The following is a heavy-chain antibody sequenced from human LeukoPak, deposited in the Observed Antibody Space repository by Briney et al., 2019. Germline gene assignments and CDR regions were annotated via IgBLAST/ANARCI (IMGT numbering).Heavy chain of an antibody. J-gene: IGHJ4*02. V-gene: IGHV3-23*01. Sequence: PGGSLRLSCAASGFTFSSYAMSWVRQAPGKGLEWVSAISGSGGSTYYADSVKGRFTISRDNSKNTLYLQMNSLRAEDTAVYYCAKGVIEVGAKGPRFSYWGQGTLVTVSS. CDR2: ISGSGGST. CDR3: AKGVIEVGAKGPRFSY. D-gene: IGHD1-26*01. CDR1: GFTFSSYA.